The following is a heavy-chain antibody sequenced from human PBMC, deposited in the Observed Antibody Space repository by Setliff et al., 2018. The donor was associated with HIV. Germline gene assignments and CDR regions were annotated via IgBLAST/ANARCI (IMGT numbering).Heavy chain of an antibody. CDR2: IWADEITK. CDR3: ARDPPGSGFHLDY. Sequence: HPGGSLRLSCAASGFIFSSYAMHWVRQAPGMGLEWVAMIWADEITKFYADSVKGRFTISRDNSKNTMYLQMNTLRVEDTAVYYCARDPPGSGFHLDYWGQGTPVTVSS. V-gene: IGHV3-33*08. CDR1: GFIFSSYA. J-gene: IGHJ4*02. D-gene: IGHD5-12*01.